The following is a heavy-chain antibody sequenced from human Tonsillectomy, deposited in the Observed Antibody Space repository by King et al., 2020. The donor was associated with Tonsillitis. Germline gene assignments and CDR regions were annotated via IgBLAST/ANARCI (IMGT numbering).Heavy chain of an antibody. CDR3: IISLRWDLSLPS. J-gene: IGHJ5*02. V-gene: IGHV3-15*01. D-gene: IGHD1-26*01. Sequence: VQLVESGGGLIKPGGSLRLSCAASGFTFSNTWMTWVRQAPGKGLEWVGRIKSKADGGTTDYAAPVKDRFTISRDDSKSTLYLQMNSLNSEYTAISYFIISLRWDLSLPSWGQGALVTVSS. CDR1: GFTFSNTW. CDR2: IKSKADGGTT.